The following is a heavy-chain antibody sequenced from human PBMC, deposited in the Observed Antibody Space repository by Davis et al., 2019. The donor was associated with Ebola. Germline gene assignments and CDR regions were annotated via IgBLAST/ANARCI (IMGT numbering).Heavy chain of an antibody. CDR3: ARQLGDSGYPRASDY. CDR2: IYYSGST. D-gene: IGHD3-22*01. CDR1: GGSITGSIHY. J-gene: IGHJ4*02. V-gene: IGHV4-39*01. Sequence: PGGSLRLSCTVSGGSITGSIHYWGWIRQPPGKGLEWIASIYYSGSTFPNPSLKSRVTMSVDTSKNQFSLNLSSVTATDTAVYYCARQLGDSGYPRASDYWGQGTLVTVSS.